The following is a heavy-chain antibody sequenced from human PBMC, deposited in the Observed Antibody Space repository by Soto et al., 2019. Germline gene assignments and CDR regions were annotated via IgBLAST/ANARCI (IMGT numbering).Heavy chain of an antibody. CDR1: GGSFSGYY. D-gene: IGHD1-26*01. CDR3: ARGNSGSYYAFDI. CDR2: INHSGST. Sequence: LSLTCAVYGGSFSGYYWSWIRQPPGKGLEWIGEINHSGSTNYNPSLKSRVTISVDTSKNQFSLKLSSVTAADTAVYYCARGNSGSYYAFDIWGQGTMVTVSS. J-gene: IGHJ3*02. V-gene: IGHV4-34*01.